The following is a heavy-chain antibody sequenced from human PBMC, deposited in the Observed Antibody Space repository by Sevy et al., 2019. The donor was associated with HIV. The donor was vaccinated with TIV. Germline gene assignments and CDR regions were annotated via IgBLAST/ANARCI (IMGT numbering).Heavy chain of an antibody. CDR2: ISHDGVSA. D-gene: IGHD3-16*01. CDR3: AGDGMADDDYEWGKGYFDY. J-gene: IGHJ4*02. Sequence: GGSLRLSCAASRFGFSDHAMHWVRQAPGKGLEWLGVISHDGVSAFYADTVKGRFTISRDNSRNIPYLQIKSLRPDDTAMYYCAGDGMADDDYEWGKGYFDYWGQGSLVTVSS. CDR1: RFGFSDHA. V-gene: IGHV3-30-3*01.